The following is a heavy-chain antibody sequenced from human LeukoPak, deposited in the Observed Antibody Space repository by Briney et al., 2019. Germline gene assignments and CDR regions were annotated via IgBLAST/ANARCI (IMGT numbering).Heavy chain of an antibody. D-gene: IGHD4-17*01. J-gene: IGHJ3*02. CDR3: ARDPNGDYIGAFDM. V-gene: IGHV3-23*01. CDR1: GFTFSSYA. Sequence: GGSLRLSCAASGFTFSSYAMSWVRQAPGKGPEWVSAIRGGGGSAFYADSVKGRFTISRDNSKYTLFLQMNSLRAEDTAVYYCARDPNGDYIGAFDMWGPGTMVTVSS. CDR2: IRGGGGSA.